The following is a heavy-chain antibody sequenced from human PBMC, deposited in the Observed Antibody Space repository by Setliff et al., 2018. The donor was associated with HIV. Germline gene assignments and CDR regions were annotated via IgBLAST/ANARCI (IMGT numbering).Heavy chain of an antibody. Sequence: PSETLSLTCAVYGGSFSGYYWNWIRQPPGKGLEWIGEIIHSGGTNYNPSLKSRVTISVDTSKNQFSLKLSSVTAADTAVYYCARGLRWPYYYDSSGYYDRWGQGALVTVSS. J-gene: IGHJ4*02. CDR3: ARGLRWPYYYDSSGYYDR. D-gene: IGHD3-22*01. CDR2: IIHSGGT. CDR1: GGSFSGYY. V-gene: IGHV4-34*01.